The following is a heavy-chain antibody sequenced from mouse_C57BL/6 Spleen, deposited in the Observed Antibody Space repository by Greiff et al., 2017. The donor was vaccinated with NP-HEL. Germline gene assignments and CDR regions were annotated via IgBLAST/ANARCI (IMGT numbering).Heavy chain of an antibody. CDR1: GYTFTSYW. V-gene: IGHV1-69*01. Sequence: QVQLKQPGAELVMPGASVKLSCKASGYTFTSYWMHWVKQRPGQGLEWIGEIDPSDSYTNYNQKFKGKSTLTVDKSSSTAYMQRSSLTSEDSAVYYCARSGYGYDGWFAYWGQGTLVTVSA. CDR3: ARSGYGYDGWFAY. D-gene: IGHD2-2*01. J-gene: IGHJ3*01. CDR2: IDPSDSYT.